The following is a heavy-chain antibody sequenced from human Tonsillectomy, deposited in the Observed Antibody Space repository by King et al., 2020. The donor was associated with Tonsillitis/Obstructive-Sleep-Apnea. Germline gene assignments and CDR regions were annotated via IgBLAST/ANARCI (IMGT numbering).Heavy chain of an antibody. CDR1: VFTFSNAW. CDR2: IKSKTDGWTT. V-gene: IGHV3-15*01. CDR3: TTALYYYDSSGYYYCY. D-gene: IGHD3-22*01. J-gene: IGHJ4*02. Sequence: VQLVESGGGLVKPGGSLRLSCAASVFTFSNAWMSWVRQAPGKGLEWVGRIKSKTDGWTTDYAAPVKGSFTISRDDSKNTLYLQMNSLKTEDTAVYYCTTALYYYDSSGYYYCYWGQGTLVTVSS.